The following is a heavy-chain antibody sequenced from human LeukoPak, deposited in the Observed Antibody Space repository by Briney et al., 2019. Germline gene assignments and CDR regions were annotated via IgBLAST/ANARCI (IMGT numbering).Heavy chain of an antibody. Sequence: GGSLRLSCAASGFTFSTYAMSWVRQAPGKGLEWVPAISGSGGSTYYADPVKGRFTISRDNSKNTLYLQMNSLRAEDTAVYYCAKSLSSVAGTVYWGQGTLVTVSS. CDR3: AKSLSSVAGTVY. V-gene: IGHV3-23*01. J-gene: IGHJ4*02. D-gene: IGHD6-19*01. CDR1: GFTFSTYA. CDR2: ISGSGGST.